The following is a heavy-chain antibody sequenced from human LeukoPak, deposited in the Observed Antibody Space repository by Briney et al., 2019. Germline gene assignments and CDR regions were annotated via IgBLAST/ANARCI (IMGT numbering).Heavy chain of an antibody. D-gene: IGHD2-2*01. CDR1: GVSITSYF. V-gene: IGHV4-59*01. CDR3: AILDSSTYGFNI. J-gene: IGHJ3*02. CDR2: IYYSGST. Sequence: PSETLSLTCSVSGVSITSYFWNWIRQPPGKGLEWIGHIYYSGSTKYNPSLKSRVIISLDTYKNQLSLKLSSVTAAGTAVYYCAILDSSTYGFNIWGQGKMGTVSS.